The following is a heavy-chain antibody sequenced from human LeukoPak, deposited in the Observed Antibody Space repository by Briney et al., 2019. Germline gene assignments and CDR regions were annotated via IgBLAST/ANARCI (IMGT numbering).Heavy chain of an antibody. J-gene: IGHJ4*02. V-gene: IGHV3-11*06. Sequence: PGGSLRLSCAASGFTFSDYYMGWIRQAPGKGLEWVSYISSGSSYTNYADSVKGRFTISRDNAKNSLYLQMNSLRADDTAVYYCARDRRSGYCSSASCKGEFDYWGQGTLVTVSS. CDR3: ARDRRSGYCSSASCKGEFDY. CDR1: GFTFSDYY. CDR2: ISSGSSYT. D-gene: IGHD2-2*01.